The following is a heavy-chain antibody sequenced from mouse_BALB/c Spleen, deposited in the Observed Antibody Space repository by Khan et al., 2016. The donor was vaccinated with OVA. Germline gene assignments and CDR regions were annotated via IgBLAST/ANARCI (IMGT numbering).Heavy chain of an antibody. J-gene: IGHJ4*01. CDR1: GFSLTSYG. V-gene: IGHV2-3*01. CDR3: AGFEASYYAMYY. D-gene: IGHD6-1*01. Sequence: QVQLKESGPGLVAPSQSLSITCTVSGFSLTSYGVNWVRQPPRKGLEWLGVIWGDGSTNYHSALISRLSITKDNSKSQVFLKLNSLQTDDTATYXCAGFEASYYAMYYWGQGTSVTVSS. CDR2: IWGDGST.